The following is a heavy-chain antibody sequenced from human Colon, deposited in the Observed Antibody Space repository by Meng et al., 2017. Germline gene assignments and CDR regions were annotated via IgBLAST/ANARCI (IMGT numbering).Heavy chain of an antibody. CDR3: ARDPESSIAVAGTYDY. V-gene: IGHV3-21*01. J-gene: IGHJ4*02. D-gene: IGHD6-19*01. CDR1: GFTFSSYS. CDR2: ISSSSSYI. Sequence: GEALKIFCATSGFTFSSYSMNWVRPAPGKGLEWVSSISSSSSYIYYADSVKGRFTISRDNAKNSLYLQMNSLRAEDTAVYYCARDPESSIAVAGTYDYWGQGTLVTVSS.